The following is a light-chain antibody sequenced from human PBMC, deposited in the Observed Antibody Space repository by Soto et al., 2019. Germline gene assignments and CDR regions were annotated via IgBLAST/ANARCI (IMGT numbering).Light chain of an antibody. CDR2: AAF. J-gene: IGKJ5*01. CDR3: QQADSFPIT. V-gene: IGKV1-12*01. Sequence: DIQMTQSPSSVSASVGDRVTISFLASEDINSRLAWYQQKPGNAPKLLIYAAFILQSGVPSRFSGYGSGTDFTLSISSLQPEDFATYYCQQADSFPITFGQGTRLEIK. CDR1: EDINSR.